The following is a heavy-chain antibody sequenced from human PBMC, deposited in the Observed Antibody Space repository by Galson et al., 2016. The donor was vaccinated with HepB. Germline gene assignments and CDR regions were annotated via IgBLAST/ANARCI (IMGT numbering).Heavy chain of an antibody. J-gene: IGHJ4*02. Sequence: SLRLSCAASGFTFSSHGMHWVRQAPGKGLEWVAVISYDGRNKSFRDSVKGRFTISRDNSKNTVHLQMNSLRAEDTAVYYCARALDYYDTSGCLGYWGQGTLVTVSS. CDR2: ISYDGRNK. D-gene: IGHD3-22*01. CDR3: ARALDYYDTSGCLGY. CDR1: GFTFSSHG. V-gene: IGHV3-30*03.